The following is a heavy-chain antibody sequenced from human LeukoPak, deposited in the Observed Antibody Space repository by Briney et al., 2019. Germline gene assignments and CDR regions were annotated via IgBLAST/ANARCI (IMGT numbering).Heavy chain of an antibody. V-gene: IGHV3-73*01. CDR3: ARDGYSGSYYRLYYFFMDV. Sequence: GGSLPLSCAASGFTFSGPAMHWVRQASGKGLEWVGRIRSKANRYAPAYAASVKRRFTISRDDSENTLYLQLSSLRGEDTAVYYCARDGYSGSYYRLYYFFMDVWGKGTTVTVSS. D-gene: IGHD1-26*01. CDR1: GFTFSGPA. J-gene: IGHJ6*03. CDR2: IRSKANRYAP.